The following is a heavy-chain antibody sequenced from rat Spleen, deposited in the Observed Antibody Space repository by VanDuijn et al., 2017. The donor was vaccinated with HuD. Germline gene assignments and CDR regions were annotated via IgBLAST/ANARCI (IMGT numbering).Heavy chain of an antibody. D-gene: IGHD1-6*01. CDR3: TRDRILRSTGFDY. J-gene: IGHJ2*01. CDR2: INYDGSST. CDR1: GFTFSNYD. V-gene: IGHV5-20*01. Sequence: EVQLVESGGGLVQPGRSMKLSCAASGFTFSNYDMAWVRQAPTKGLEWVASINYDGSSTYYRDSAKGRFTISRNNAKSTLSLQMDSLRSEDTATYYCTRDRILRSTGFDYWGQGVMVTVSS.